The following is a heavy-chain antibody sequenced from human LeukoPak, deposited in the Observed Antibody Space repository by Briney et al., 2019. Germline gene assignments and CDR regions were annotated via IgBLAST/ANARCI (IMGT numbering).Heavy chain of an antibody. CDR1: GGSISSYY. CDR2: IYTSGST. V-gene: IGHV4-4*07. D-gene: IGHD6-19*01. J-gene: IGHJ4*02. CDR3: ARFGGAVTGTPFDY. Sequence: SETLSLTCTVSGGSISSYYWSWIRQPAGKGLEWIGRIYTSGSTNYNPSLKSRVTISVDTSKNQFSLKLRSVTAADTAVYYCARFGGAVTGTPFDYWGQGTLVTVSS.